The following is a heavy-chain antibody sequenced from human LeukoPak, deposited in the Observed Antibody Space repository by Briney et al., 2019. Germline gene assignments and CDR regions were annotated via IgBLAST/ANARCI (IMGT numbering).Heavy chain of an antibody. D-gene: IGHD5-18*01. J-gene: IGHJ4*02. CDR1: EFTFSSDW. V-gene: IGHV3-74*01. CDR3: AREEYSYGDSFDY. Sequence: GGSLRLSCAASEFTFSSDWMHWVRHAPGQGLVWVSRTNTDGGITHYADSVKGRFTISRDNAKNTLYLHMKSVRAEDTAVYSCAREEYSYGDSFDYWGQGTLVTVSS. CDR2: TNTDGGIT.